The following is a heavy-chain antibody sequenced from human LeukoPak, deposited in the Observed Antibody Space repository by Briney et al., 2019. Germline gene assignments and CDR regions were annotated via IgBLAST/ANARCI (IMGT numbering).Heavy chain of an antibody. V-gene: IGHV3-33*01. D-gene: IGHD4-23*01. CDR3: ARDVYGGNSAEYFRH. Sequence: GRSLRLSCAASGFTFSSYGMHWVRQAPGKGLEWVAVIWFDGSNKYYADSVKGRFTISRDNSKNTLYLQMNSQRAEDTAVYYCARDVYGGNSAEYFRHWGQGTLVTVSS. CDR1: GFTFSSYG. J-gene: IGHJ1*01. CDR2: IWFDGSNK.